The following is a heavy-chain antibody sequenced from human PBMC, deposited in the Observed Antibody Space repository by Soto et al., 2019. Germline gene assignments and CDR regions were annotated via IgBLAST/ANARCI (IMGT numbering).Heavy chain of an antibody. Sequence: SETLSLTCGVYGASFSGYYWSWIRQPPGKGLEWIGEINHSVTTNYNPSLKSRVSISVDTSNYQFSLTLSSMTAADTAVYYCARLRYYYDSSGAYFFDHWGQGTPVTVSS. V-gene: IGHV4-34*01. J-gene: IGHJ4*02. D-gene: IGHD3-22*01. CDR3: ARLRYYYDSSGAYFFDH. CDR1: GASFSGYY. CDR2: INHSVTT.